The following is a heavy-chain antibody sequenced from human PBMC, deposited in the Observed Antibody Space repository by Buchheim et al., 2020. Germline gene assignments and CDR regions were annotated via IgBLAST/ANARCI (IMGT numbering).Heavy chain of an antibody. CDR2: IYYSGST. V-gene: IGHV4-59*01. D-gene: IGHD6-19*01. Sequence: QVQLQESGPGPVKPSETLSLTCTVSGGSISSYYWSWIRQPPGKGLEWIGYIYYSGSTNYNPSLKSRVTLSVDTSKNQFSLKLSSVTAADTAVYYCAGSGRLDWFDPWGQGTL. J-gene: IGHJ5*02. CDR3: AGSGRLDWFDP. CDR1: GGSISSYY.